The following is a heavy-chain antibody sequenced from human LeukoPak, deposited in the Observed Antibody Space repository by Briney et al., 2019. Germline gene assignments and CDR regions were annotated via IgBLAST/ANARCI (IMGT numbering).Heavy chain of an antibody. D-gene: IGHD6-13*01. CDR3: ARRGTSTWYHIDS. V-gene: IGHV3-30-3*01. J-gene: IGHJ4*02. Sequence: GRSLRLSCAASGFAFSSYSMRWVRQAPAKGLEWVAVISSDGSNKYYADSVKGRFTISRDNSKNTVYLEMNSLRADDTAVYYCARRGTSTWYHIDSWGQGTLVTVSS. CDR1: GFAFSSYS. CDR2: ISSDGSNK.